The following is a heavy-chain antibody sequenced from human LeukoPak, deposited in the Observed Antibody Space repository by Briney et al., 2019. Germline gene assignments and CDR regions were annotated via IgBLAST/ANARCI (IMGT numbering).Heavy chain of an antibody. CDR2: IWYDGSNK. V-gene: IGHV3-33*01. D-gene: IGHD2-2*01. Sequence: GGSLRLSCAASGFTFSSYGMHWVRQAPGKGLEWVAVIWYDGSNKYYADSVKGRFTISRDNSKNTLYLQMNSLRAEDTAVYYCARDGPDIVVVPADDAFDIWGQGTMVTVSS. CDR1: GFTFSSYG. CDR3: ARDGPDIVVVPADDAFDI. J-gene: IGHJ3*02.